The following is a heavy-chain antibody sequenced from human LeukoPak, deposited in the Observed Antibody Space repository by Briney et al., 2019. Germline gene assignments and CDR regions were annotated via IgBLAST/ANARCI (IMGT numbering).Heavy chain of an antibody. J-gene: IGHJ6*02. V-gene: IGHV1-69*13. CDR3: ASHSGSYYYYYGMDV. D-gene: IGHD1-26*01. CDR1: GGTFSSYA. Sequence: ASVKVSCKASGGTFSSYAISWVRQAPGQGLEWMGGIIPIFGTANYAQKFQGRVTITADESTSTAYMELSSLRSEDTAVYYCASHSGSYYYYYGMDVWGQGTTVIVSS. CDR2: IIPIFGTA.